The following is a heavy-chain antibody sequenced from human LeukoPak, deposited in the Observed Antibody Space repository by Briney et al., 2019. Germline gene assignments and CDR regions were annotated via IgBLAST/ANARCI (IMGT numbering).Heavy chain of an antibody. CDR3: AKASRTGKRAYYYYGMDV. CDR1: GFTFSSYA. V-gene: IGHV3-23*01. J-gene: IGHJ6*02. D-gene: IGHD3/OR15-3a*01. Sequence: GSLRLSCAASGFTFSSYAMSWVRQAPGKGLEWVSAISGSGGSTYYADSVKGRFTISRDNSKNTLYLQMNSLRAEDTAVYYCAKASRTGKRAYYYYGMDVWGQGTTVTVSS. CDR2: ISGSGGST.